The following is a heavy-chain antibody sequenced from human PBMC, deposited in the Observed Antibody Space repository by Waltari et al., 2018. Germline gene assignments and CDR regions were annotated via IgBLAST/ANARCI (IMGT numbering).Heavy chain of an antibody. CDR2: IYYSGST. V-gene: IGHV4-39*01. CDR1: GGSISSSSYY. Sequence: QLQLQESGPGLVKPSETLSLTCTVSGGSISSSSYYWGWIRQPPGKGMEWIGSIYYSGSTYYNPSLKSRVTIAVDTSKKQFSLKLSSVTAADPAVYYCASLNYYDSSAQGGFDIWGQGTMVTVSS. D-gene: IGHD3-22*01. J-gene: IGHJ3*02. CDR3: ASLNYYDSSAQGGFDI.